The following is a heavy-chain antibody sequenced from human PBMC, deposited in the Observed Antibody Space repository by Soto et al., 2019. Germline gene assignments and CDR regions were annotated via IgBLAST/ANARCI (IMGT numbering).Heavy chain of an antibody. CDR1: EFTVSRSA. CDR3: AKVFNSSGWFTGVYYYYGMDV. Sequence: QLLESGGGLVQPGGSLRLSCTASEFTVSRSAMSWVRQAPGKGLEWVSTLTGGAGATYYADSVKGRFTISRDNSKNALLLQMNSLSAEDTALYCCAKVFNSSGWFTGVYYYYGMDVWGPGTTVTVSS. V-gene: IGHV3-23*01. CDR2: LTGGAGAT. J-gene: IGHJ6*02. D-gene: IGHD6-19*01.